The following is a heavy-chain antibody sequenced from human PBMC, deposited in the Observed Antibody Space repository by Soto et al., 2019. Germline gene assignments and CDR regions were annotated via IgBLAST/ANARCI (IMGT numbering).Heavy chain of an antibody. CDR1: SGSITSSNY. V-gene: IGHV4-4*02. CDR2: IYHSGRT. CDR3: ARDRSSGGAYSRRWIDP. J-gene: IGHJ5*02. Sequence: SETLSLTCGVSSGSITSSNYWSWVRQPPGKGLEWIGEIYHSGRTHYNPSLKSRVTISVDKSMNQFSLRLMSVTAADTAVYYCARDRSSGGAYSRRWIDPWGQGLLVT. D-gene: IGHD5-12*01.